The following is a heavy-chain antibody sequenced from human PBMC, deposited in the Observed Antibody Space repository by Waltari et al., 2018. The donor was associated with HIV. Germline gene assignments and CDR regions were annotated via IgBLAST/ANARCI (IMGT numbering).Heavy chain of an antibody. D-gene: IGHD3-10*01. V-gene: IGHV5-51*03. J-gene: IGHJ4*02. Sequence: EVQLVQSGAEVKKPGESLKISCKGSGYSFTSYWIGWVRQMPGKGLEWMGIIFPGDSDTRYIPSFQGQVTISADKSIITAYLQWSSLKASDTAMYYCARAPRGTWFGELFDYWGQGTLVTVSS. CDR1: GYSFTSYW. CDR3: ARAPRGTWFGELFDY. CDR2: IFPGDSDT.